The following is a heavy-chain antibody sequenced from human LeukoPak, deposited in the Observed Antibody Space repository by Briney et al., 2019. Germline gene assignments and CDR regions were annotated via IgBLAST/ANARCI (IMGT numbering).Heavy chain of an antibody. CDR1: GFTFSSYN. CDR2: ISSTSNTM. D-gene: IGHD3-3*01. V-gene: IGHV3-48*01. CDR3: AKNPPYYDFWSTYDY. J-gene: IGHJ4*02. Sequence: SGGSLRLSCAASGFTFSSYNMNWVRQAPGKGPEWISYISSTSNTMYYADSVKGRFTISRDNAKNTLYQQMNSLRAEDTAVYYCAKNPPYYDFWSTYDYWGQGTLVTVSS.